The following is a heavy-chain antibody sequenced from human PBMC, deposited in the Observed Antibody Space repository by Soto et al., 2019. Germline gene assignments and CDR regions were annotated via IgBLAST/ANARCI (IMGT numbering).Heavy chain of an antibody. CDR2: INAGNGNT. D-gene: IGHD2-15*01. J-gene: IGHJ4*02. Sequence: QVQLVQSGAEVKKPGASVKVSCKASGYTFTSYAMHWVRQAPGQRLEWMGWINAGNGNTKYSQKFQGRVTITRDTYASTAYMELSSLRSEDTAVYYCARRETVGAGPTFDYWGQGTLVTVSS. CDR3: ARRETVGAGPTFDY. CDR1: GYTFTSYA. V-gene: IGHV1-3*01.